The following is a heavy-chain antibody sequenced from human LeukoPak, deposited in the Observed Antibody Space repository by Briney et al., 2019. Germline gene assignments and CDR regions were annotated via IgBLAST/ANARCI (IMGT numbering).Heavy chain of an antibody. D-gene: IGHD3-10*01. CDR3: ARDLLWFGELFVP. Sequence: SETLSLTCAVYGGSFSGYYWSWIRQPPGKGLEWIGEINHSGSTNYNPSLKSRVTISVDTSKNQFSLKLSSVTAADTAVYYCARDLLWFGELFVPWGQGTLVTVSS. V-gene: IGHV4-34*01. J-gene: IGHJ5*02. CDR2: INHSGST. CDR1: GGSFSGYY.